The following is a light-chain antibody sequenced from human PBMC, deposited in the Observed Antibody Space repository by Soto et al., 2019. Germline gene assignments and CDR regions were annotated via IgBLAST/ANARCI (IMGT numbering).Light chain of an antibody. Sequence: IQMTQSPSTLSASTGDRVTITCRASQGISSYLAWYQQKPGKAPKLLIYAASTLQSGVPSRFSGSGSGTDFTLTISCLQSEDFATYYCQQYYSYPPTFGQGTKVDIK. CDR1: QGISSY. CDR3: QQYYSYPPT. V-gene: IGKV1-8*01. J-gene: IGKJ1*01. CDR2: AAS.